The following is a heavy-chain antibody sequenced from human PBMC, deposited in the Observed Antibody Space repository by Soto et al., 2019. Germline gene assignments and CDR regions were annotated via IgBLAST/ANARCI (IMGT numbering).Heavy chain of an antibody. CDR1: GGSISSGGYY. Sequence: PSETLSLTCTVSGGSISSGGYYWSWIRQHPGKGLEWIGYIYYSGSTYYNPSLKSRVTISVDTSKNQFSLKLSSVTAADTAVYYCARVVYQLLTSNTNWFDPWGQGTLVTVSS. CDR2: IYYSGST. D-gene: IGHD2-2*01. J-gene: IGHJ5*02. V-gene: IGHV4-31*03. CDR3: ARVVYQLLTSNTNWFDP.